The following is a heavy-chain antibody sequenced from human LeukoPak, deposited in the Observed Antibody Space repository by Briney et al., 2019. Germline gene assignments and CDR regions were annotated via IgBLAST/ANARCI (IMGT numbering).Heavy chain of an antibody. J-gene: IGHJ4*02. Sequence: EASVKVSCKASGYTFTDYYIHWVRQAPGQGLEWMGWINPNSGDTNYARNFQDRVAMTRDTSISTTYMELSRLRSDDTAVYYCARRMDYHYGPYFDYWGQGSLVTVSS. V-gene: IGHV1-2*02. CDR2: INPNSGDT. CDR3: ARRMDYHYGPYFDY. CDR1: GYTFTDYY. D-gene: IGHD3-10*01.